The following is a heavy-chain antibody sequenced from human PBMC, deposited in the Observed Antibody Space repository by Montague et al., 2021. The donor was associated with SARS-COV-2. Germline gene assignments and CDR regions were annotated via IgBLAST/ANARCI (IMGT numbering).Heavy chain of an antibody. D-gene: IGHD3-10*01. CDR1: GGSFSTYS. V-gene: IGHV4-34*01. Sequence: SETLSLTCAVHGGSFSTYSWNWIRQPPGKGLEWIGEIHHGESTNYNPSLKSRVTISADTSKNQFSLKLTSVAAADTAVYYCARLGDGVVPSPILGVGPYYSYYYMDVWGKGTTVTASS. J-gene: IGHJ6*03. CDR2: IHHGEST. CDR3: ARLGDGVVPSPILGVGPYYSYYYMDV.